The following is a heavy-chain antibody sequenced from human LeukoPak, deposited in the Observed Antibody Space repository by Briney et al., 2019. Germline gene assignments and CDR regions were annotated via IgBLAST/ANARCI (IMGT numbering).Heavy chain of an antibody. V-gene: IGHV3-15*01. D-gene: IGHD3-16*01. CDR3: ATVFGGLRFSPS. J-gene: IGHJ4*02. CDR2: IKSKIDGVTA. CDR1: GFNLTVAW. Sequence: GGSLRLSCAASGFNLTVAWMSWVRQAPGKGLEWVGRIKSKIDGVTADYAAHVKGRFTISRDDVKRMLYLQMNTLKAEDTAVYYCATVFGGLRFSPSGVQGTLVTVSS.